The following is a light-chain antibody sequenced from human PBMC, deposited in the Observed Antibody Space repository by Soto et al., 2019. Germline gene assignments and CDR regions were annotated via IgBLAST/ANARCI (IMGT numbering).Light chain of an antibody. CDR1: SSDIGAYKY. CDR2: EVN. V-gene: IGLV2-14*01. J-gene: IGLJ2*01. Sequence: QSVLTQPASVSGSPGQSITISCSGTSSDIGAYKYVSWYQQYPGKAPKLIIYEVNNRPSGVSTRFSGSKSGNTASLTISGLQAEDEADYYCTSYTTSTTLEVLFGGGTKVTVL. CDR3: TSYTTSTTLEVL.